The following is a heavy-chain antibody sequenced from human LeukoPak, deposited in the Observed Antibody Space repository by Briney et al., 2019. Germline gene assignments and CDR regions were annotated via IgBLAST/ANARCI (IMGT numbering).Heavy chain of an antibody. CDR2: IYSGGTT. CDR1: GFTFSDCY. Sequence: GGSLRLSCAASGFTFSDCYMTWVRQAPGKGLEWVSTIYSGGTTYYADSVMGRFTISRHNSRNTLYLQMNSLRAEDTAVYYCARVDTVMAYYFDLWGQGTLVTVSS. V-gene: IGHV3-53*04. J-gene: IGHJ4*02. CDR3: ARVDTVMAYYFDL. D-gene: IGHD5-18*01.